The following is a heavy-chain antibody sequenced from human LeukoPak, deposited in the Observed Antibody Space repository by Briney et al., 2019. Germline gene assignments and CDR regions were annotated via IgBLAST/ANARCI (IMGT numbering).Heavy chain of an antibody. CDR2: INPNSGDT. J-gene: IGHJ4*02. D-gene: IGHD5-18*01. V-gene: IGHV1-2*02. CDR3: AREQDIGMVSALNY. Sequence: ASVKVSCKPSGYTFTGYYMHWVRQAPGLGLEWMGWINPNSGDTNYAQKFQGRVTMTRDTSISTAYMELSRLRSDDTAVYYCAREQDIGMVSALNYWGQGTLVTVSS. CDR1: GYTFTGYY.